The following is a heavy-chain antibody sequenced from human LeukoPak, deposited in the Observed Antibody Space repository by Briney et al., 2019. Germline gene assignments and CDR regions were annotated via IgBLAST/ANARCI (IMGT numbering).Heavy chain of an antibody. J-gene: IGHJ4*02. Sequence: SVKVSCKASGGTFSSYAISWVRQAPGQGLEWMGGIIPIFGTANYAQKFQGGVTITADESTSTAYMELSSLRSEDTAVYYCARDRAGGPHPFDYWGQGTLVTVSS. CDR3: ARDRAGGPHPFDY. V-gene: IGHV1-69*13. CDR1: GGTFSSYA. CDR2: IIPIFGTA.